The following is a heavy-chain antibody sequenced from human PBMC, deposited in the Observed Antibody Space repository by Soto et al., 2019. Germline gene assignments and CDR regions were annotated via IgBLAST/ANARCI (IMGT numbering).Heavy chain of an antibody. Sequence: EVQLLQSGGGPVKSGGSLRLSCVASGFTLNNYRMTWVRQGPGKGLEWVASIYSRPNYIHYTESVRGRFTISRDNAKNSVFRQMNSLRVEDAAVYYCGREKEDEGSSSLRVYYGVDVWGQGTSVTVSS. CDR3: GREKEDEGSSSLRVYYGVDV. V-gene: IGHV3-21*06. CDR1: GFTLNNYR. J-gene: IGHJ6*02. D-gene: IGHD6-6*01. CDR2: IYSRPNYI.